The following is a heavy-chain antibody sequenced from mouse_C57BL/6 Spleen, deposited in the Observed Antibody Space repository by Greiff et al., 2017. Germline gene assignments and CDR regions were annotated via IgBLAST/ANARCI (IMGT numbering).Heavy chain of an antibody. J-gene: IGHJ1*03. V-gene: IGHV5-17*01. CDR2: ISSGRSTI. Sequence: EVQVVESGGGLVKPGGSLKLSCAASGFTFSDYGMHWVRQAPEKGLEWVAYISSGRSTIYYADTVKGRFTISRDNAKNTLFLQMTSLRSEDTAMYYCALGRVYGHWYFDVWGTGTTVTVSS. D-gene: IGHD1-1*01. CDR1: GFTFSDYG. CDR3: ALGRVYGHWYFDV.